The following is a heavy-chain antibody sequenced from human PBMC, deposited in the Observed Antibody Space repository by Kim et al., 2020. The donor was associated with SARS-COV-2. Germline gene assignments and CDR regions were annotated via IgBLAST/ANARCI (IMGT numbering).Heavy chain of an antibody. CDR3: AKRALPDY. V-gene: IGHV3-23*01. CDR2: GDST. J-gene: IGHJ4*02. Sequence: GDSTYYADSVKGRFTISRDNSKNTLYLQMNSLRAEDTAVYYCAKRALPDYWGQGTLVTVSS.